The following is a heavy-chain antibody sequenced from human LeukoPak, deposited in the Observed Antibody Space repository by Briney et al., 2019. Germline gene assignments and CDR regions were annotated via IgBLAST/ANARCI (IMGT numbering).Heavy chain of an antibody. CDR2: ITAYNGNA. CDR3: ARAPERLGWFDP. Sequence: ASVKVSCKASGYTFTSYGISWVRQAPGQGLEWMAWITAYNGNANYAQKFQGGVTMTTDTSTSTAYMELRSLRSDDTAVYYCARAPERLGWFDPWGQGTLVTVSS. CDR1: GYTFTSYG. D-gene: IGHD1-1*01. V-gene: IGHV1-18*01. J-gene: IGHJ5*02.